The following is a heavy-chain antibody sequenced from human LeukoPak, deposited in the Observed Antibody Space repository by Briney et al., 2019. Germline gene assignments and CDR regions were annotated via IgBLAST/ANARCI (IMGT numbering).Heavy chain of an antibody. CDR3: ARAREDTATTNGYFYYYYYYMDV. V-gene: IGHV4-61*02. CDR2: IYADGT. J-gene: IGHJ6*03. D-gene: IGHD5-18*01. CDR1: GVSVSDGRYY. Sequence: SQTLSLTCNVSGVSVSDGRYYWTWIRQHPGKGLEWIGRIYADGTNYNPSLKSRVTISIDTSKNQFSLKMTSVTAADTAVYYCARAREDTATTNGYFYYYYYYMDVWGKGTTVTVSS.